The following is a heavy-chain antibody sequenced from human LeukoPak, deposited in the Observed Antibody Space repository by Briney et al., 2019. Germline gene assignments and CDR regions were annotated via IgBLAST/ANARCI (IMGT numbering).Heavy chain of an antibody. J-gene: IGHJ4*02. CDR1: GGSISSGSYY. V-gene: IGHV4-61*02. D-gene: IGHD1-26*01. CDR3: ASGSPGNVNFDY. CDR2: IYTSGST. Sequence: PSQTLSLTCTVSGGSISSGSYYWSWIRQPAGKGLEWIGRIYTSGSTNYNPSLKSRVTISVDTSKNQFSLKLSSVTAADTAVYYCASGSPGNVNFDYWGQGTLVTVSS.